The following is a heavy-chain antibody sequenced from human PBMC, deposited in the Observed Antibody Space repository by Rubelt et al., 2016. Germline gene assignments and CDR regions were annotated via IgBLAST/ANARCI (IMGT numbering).Heavy chain of an antibody. J-gene: IGHJ5*02. Sequence: QVQLQQWGAGLLKPSETLSLTCAVYGGSISSSSYYWGWIRQPPGKGLEWIGSIYYSGSTYYNPSLKSRVTISVDTSKNQFSLKLSSVTAADTAVYYCASLIYGDEVNWFDPWGQGTLVTVSS. CDR3: ASLIYGDEVNWFDP. V-gene: IGHV4-39*07. CDR1: GGSISSSSYY. D-gene: IGHD4-17*01. CDR2: IYYSGST.